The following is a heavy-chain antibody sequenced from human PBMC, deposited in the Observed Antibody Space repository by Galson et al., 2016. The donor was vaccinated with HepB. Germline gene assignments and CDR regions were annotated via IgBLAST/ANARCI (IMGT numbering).Heavy chain of an antibody. V-gene: IGHV4-39*01. CDR1: DGLISDRNHY. CDR2: IYYSGTA. CDR3: ARVGSGIAEYFQD. D-gene: IGHD6-19*01. J-gene: IGHJ1*01. Sequence: SETLSLTCSVPDGLISDRNHYWAWIRQPPGEGLDWLASIYYSGTAYYNPSLQNPLTRAVDTSKNQFSRKLSSVTAADTAVDYCARVGSGIAEYFQDWGQGTLAIVSS.